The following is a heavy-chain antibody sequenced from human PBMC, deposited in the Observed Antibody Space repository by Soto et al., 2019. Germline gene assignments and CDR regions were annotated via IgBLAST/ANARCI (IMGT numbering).Heavy chain of an antibody. CDR1: GYRFMSYG. J-gene: IGHJ3*02. V-gene: IGHV1-18*04. Sequence: QVQLVQSGSEVKKPGASVRVSCRVSGYRFMSYGITWVRQAPGQGLQWVGWLNPSNGDTDYAQNLRGRVSMTTDTSTNTAYMELRSLRSGDSAVYYCARGSGLSRFYAFDIWGQGTVVTVSS. CDR3: ARGSGLSRFYAFDI. CDR2: LNPSNGDT. D-gene: IGHD3-3*01.